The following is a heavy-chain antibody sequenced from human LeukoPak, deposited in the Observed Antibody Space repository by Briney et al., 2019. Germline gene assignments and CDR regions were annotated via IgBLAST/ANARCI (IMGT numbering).Heavy chain of an antibody. CDR2: IYYSGST. J-gene: IGHJ4*02. V-gene: IGHV4-31*03. Sequence: SQTLSLTCTVSSGSFSSGGYYWSWIRQHPGKGLEWIGYIYYSGSTYYNPSLRSRVTISLDTSKNQFSLKLSSVTAADTAVYYCARDWSNYFDYWGQGTLVTVSS. CDR3: ARDWSNYFDY. CDR1: SGSFSSGGYY.